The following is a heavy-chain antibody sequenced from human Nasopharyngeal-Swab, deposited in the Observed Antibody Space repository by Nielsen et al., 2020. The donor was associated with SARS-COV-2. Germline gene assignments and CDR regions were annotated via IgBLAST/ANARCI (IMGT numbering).Heavy chain of an antibody. CDR2: IDWGDDK. V-gene: IGHV2-70*20. D-gene: IGHD3-9*01. CDR3: GLIPPVDFHIDY. CDR1: GFSLNTSGVC. Sequence: SGPTLVKPTHTLTLTCTFSGFSLNTSGVCVTWVRQPQGKALEWLALIDWGDDKYYNTFLKTRLTISKDTSENQEVLTMANMDPMDTATYYCGLIPPVDFHIDYWGQGALVTVSS. J-gene: IGHJ4*02.